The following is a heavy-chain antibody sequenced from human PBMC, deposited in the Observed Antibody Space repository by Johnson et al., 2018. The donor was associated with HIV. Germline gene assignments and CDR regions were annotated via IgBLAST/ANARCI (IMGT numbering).Heavy chain of an antibody. CDR2: INWNGEST. V-gene: IGHV3-20*04. CDR3: ARNYGSGTYFCNEAFDM. D-gene: IGHD3-10*01. CDR1: AFTFDDYC. Sequence: VQLVESGGGVVQPGRSLRLSCAASAFTFDDYCMSWVRQGPGKGPEWVSGINWNGESTGYAESVKGRFTIFRDNAKNSTYLEMNSLRVEDTALYYCARNYGSGTYFCNEAFDMWGQGTGVIVSS. J-gene: IGHJ3*02.